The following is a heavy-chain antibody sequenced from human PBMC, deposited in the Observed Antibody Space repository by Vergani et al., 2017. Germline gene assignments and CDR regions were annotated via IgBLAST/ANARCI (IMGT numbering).Heavy chain of an antibody. CDR3: AREEYSGYYDILTGYSSVYGGNAFDI. CDR2: ISYDGSNK. Sequence: QVQLVESGGGVVQPGRSLRLSCAASGFTFSSYAMHWVRQAPGKGLEWVAVISYDGSNKYYADSVKGRFTISRDTSKNTLYLQMNSLRAEDTAVYYCAREEYSGYYDILTGYSSVYGGNAFDIWGQGTMVTVSS. V-gene: IGHV3-30-3*01. CDR1: GFTFSSYA. J-gene: IGHJ3*02. D-gene: IGHD3-9*01.